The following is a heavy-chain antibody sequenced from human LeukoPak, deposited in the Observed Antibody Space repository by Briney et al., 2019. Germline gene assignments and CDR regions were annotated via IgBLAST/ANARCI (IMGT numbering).Heavy chain of an antibody. D-gene: IGHD2-15*01. V-gene: IGHV3-23*01. J-gene: IGHJ4*02. CDR1: GFTFSSYA. CDR2: ISGSGGST. CDR3: AKVSSPSFLTWYDY. Sequence: PGGSLRLSXAASGFTFSSYAMSWVRQAPGKGLEWVSAISGSGGSTYYADSVKGRFTISRDNSKNTLYLQMNSLRAEDTAVYYCAKVSSPSFLTWYDYWGQGTLVTVSS.